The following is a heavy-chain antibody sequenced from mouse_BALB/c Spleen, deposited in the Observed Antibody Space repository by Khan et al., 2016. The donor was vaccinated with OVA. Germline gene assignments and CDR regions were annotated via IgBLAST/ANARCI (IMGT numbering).Heavy chain of an antibody. V-gene: IGHV1-18*01. CDR3: ARVGYGGLAY. J-gene: IGHJ3*01. D-gene: IGHD2-14*01. Sequence: VRLQQSGPELVKPGASVKIPCKASGYTFTDYNMDWVKQSHGKSLEWIGDINPNNGGTIYNQKFKGKATLTVDKSSSTAYMELRSLTSEDTAVYFCARVGYGGLAYWGQGTLVTVSA. CDR1: GYTFTDYN. CDR2: INPNNGGT.